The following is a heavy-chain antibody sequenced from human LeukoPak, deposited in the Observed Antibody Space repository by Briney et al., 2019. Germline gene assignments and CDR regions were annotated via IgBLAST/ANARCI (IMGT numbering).Heavy chain of an antibody. Sequence: ASVNVSCKASGGTFSSYAISWVRQAPGQGLEWMGGIIPIFGTANYAQKFQGRVTITADESTSTAYMELSSLRSEDTAVYYCARDGEGSSGDNYYFDYWGQGTLVTVSS. CDR2: IIPIFGTA. D-gene: IGHD6-19*01. CDR1: GGTFSSYA. CDR3: ARDGEGSSGDNYYFDY. V-gene: IGHV1-69*01. J-gene: IGHJ4*02.